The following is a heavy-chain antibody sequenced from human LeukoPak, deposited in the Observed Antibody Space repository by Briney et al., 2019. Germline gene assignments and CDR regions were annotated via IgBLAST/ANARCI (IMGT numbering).Heavy chain of an antibody. CDR2: ISSSGSYI. V-gene: IGHV3-21*01. CDR3: ARGNYDSSGYYYLLRGYYYMDV. Sequence: GGSLRLSCAASRFTFSSYSMNWVRQAPGKGLEWVSSISSSGSYIYNADSVKGRFTISRDNAKNSLYLQMNSLRAEDTAVYYCARGNYDSSGYYYLLRGYYYMDVWGKGTTVTVSS. J-gene: IGHJ6*03. D-gene: IGHD3-22*01. CDR1: RFTFSSYS.